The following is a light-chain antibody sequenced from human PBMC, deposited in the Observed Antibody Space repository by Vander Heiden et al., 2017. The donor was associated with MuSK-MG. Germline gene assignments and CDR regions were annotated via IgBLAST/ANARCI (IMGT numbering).Light chain of an antibody. V-gene: IGKV1-39*01. Sequence: DIQLTQSPSSLFASVGDRVSITCRSSQRISNFLNWYQQKPGRAPKLVIYSASTLHSGVPSRFNGGGSGTDFTLTISNLQPEDFAIYYCQQSYSGPETFGQGTKVXIK. CDR3: QQSYSGPET. J-gene: IGKJ1*01. CDR1: QRISNF. CDR2: SAS.